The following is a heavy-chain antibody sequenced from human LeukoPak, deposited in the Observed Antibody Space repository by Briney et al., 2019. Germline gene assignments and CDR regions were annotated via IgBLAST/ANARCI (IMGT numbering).Heavy chain of an antibody. CDR2: IYYSGST. CDR1: GGSISSYY. Sequence: SETLSLTCTVSGGSISSYYWSWIRQPPGKGLEWIGYIYYSGSTNYNPSLKSRVTISVDTSRNQFSLKLSSVTAEDTALYYCARSHSGYPDYWGQGTLVTVSS. D-gene: IGHD3-22*01. CDR3: ARSHSGYPDY. V-gene: IGHV4-59*12. J-gene: IGHJ4*02.